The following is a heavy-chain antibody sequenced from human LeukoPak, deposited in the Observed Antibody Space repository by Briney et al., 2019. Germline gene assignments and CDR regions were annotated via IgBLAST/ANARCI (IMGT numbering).Heavy chain of an antibody. CDR1: GFTFSSYW. V-gene: IGHV3-74*01. J-gene: IGHJ5*02. D-gene: IGHD2-2*01. CDR2: INSDGSST. CDR3: AKGGYQLLRSWFDP. Sequence: QPGGSLRLSCAASGFTFSSYWMHWVRQAPGKGLVWVSRINSDGSSTSYADSVKGRFTISRDNAKNTLYLQMNSLRAEDTAVYYCAKGGYQLLRSWFDPWGRGTLVTVSS.